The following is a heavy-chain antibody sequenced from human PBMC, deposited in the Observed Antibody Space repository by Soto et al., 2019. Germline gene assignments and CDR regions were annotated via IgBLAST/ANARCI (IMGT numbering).Heavy chain of an antibody. J-gene: IGHJ3*02. CDR2: IYYSGST. Sequence: QLQLQESGPGLVKPSETLSLTCTVSGGSISSSSYYWGWIRQPPGKGLEWIGSIYYSGSTYYNTSLKRRVTISVDTSKNQFSLKLSSVTAADTAVYYCARHGSMITFGGVIVKSAFDIWGQGTMVTVSS. V-gene: IGHV4-39*01. CDR3: ARHGSMITFGGVIVKSAFDI. CDR1: GGSISSSSYY. D-gene: IGHD3-16*02.